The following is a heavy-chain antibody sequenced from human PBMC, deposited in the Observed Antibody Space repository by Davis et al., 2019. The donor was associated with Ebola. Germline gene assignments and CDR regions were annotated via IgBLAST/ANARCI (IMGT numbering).Heavy chain of an antibody. CDR1: GGSISSYY. V-gene: IGHV4-59*08. D-gene: IGHD4-17*01. CDR2: IYYSGST. CDR3: ARRGYGDYYFDY. Sequence: MPSETLSPTCPVSGGSISSYYWSWIRQPPGKGLEWIGYIYYSGSTNYNPSLKSRVTISVDTSKNQFSLKLSSVTAADTAVYYCARRGYGDYYFDYWGQGTLVTVSS. J-gene: IGHJ4*02.